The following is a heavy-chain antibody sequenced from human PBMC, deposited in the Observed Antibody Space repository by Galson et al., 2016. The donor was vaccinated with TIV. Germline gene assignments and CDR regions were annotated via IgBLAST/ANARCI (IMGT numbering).Heavy chain of an antibody. CDR1: GYRFTGYH. CDR2: INPSSGGT. V-gene: IGHV1-2*04. D-gene: IGHD3-22*01. J-gene: IGHJ4*02. Sequence: SVKVSCKASGYRFTGYHIHWVRQAPGQGLEWMGWINPSSGGTKSAQKFQGWVTMTRDTSISTAYMELSSLKSDDTAVYYCARGGFLKDYGDRSGYYPLDYWGQGTLVTVSS. CDR3: ARGGFLKDYGDRSGYYPLDY.